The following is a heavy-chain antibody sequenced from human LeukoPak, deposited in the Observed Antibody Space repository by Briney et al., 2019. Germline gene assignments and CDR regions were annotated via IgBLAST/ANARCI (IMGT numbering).Heavy chain of an antibody. J-gene: IGHJ4*02. Sequence: PGRSLRLSCAASGFTFDDYAMHWVRQAPGKGLEWVSGISWNSGSIGYADSVKGRFTISRDNSKNTLYLQMNGLRVEDTAVYYCARDPPAVSINTYAWGQGTLVTVSS. D-gene: IGHD2-8*01. CDR3: ARDPPAVSINTYA. CDR2: ISWNSGSI. CDR1: GFTFDDYA. V-gene: IGHV3-9*01.